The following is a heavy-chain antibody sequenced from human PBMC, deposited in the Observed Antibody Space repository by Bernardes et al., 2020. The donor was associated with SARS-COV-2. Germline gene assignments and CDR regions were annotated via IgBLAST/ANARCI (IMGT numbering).Heavy chain of an antibody. Sequence: GGSLRLSCAASGFTVSSNYMTWVRQAPGKGLEWVSIIYSGGSTYYADSVKGRFTISRDNSKNTLYLQMNSLRAEDTAVYYCARGFPTYYYDSSGYDLDYWGQGTLVTVSS. CDR1: GFTVSSNY. D-gene: IGHD3-22*01. J-gene: IGHJ4*02. CDR3: ARGFPTYYYDSSGYDLDY. V-gene: IGHV3-53*01. CDR2: IYSGGST.